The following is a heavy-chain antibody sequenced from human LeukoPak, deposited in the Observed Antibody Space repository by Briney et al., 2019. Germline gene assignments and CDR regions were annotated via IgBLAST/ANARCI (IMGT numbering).Heavy chain of an antibody. CDR2: MYSGGGT. D-gene: IGHD6-13*01. CDR1: GFTVRSNY. Sequence: GGSLRLSCAASGFTVRSNYMSWVRQAPGKGLEWVSVMYSGGGTYYADSVKGRFTISRDNSKNTLYLQMNSLRAEDTAVYYCAKDRAAVGYWGQGTLVTVSS. V-gene: IGHV3-66*01. J-gene: IGHJ4*02. CDR3: AKDRAAVGY.